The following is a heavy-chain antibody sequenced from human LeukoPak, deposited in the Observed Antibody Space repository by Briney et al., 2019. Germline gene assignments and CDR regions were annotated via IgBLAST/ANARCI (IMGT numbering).Heavy chain of an antibody. CDR1: GYTFTGYY. CDR2: INPNSGGT. J-gene: IGHJ4*02. Sequence: ASVKVSCKASGYTFTGYYMHWVRQAPGQGLEWMGRINPNSGGTNYAQKFQGRVTMIRDTSISTAYMELIRLRSEESAVYYCERSPIRERIVVVIRFLPDYWGQGTLVTVSS. V-gene: IGHV1-2*06. D-gene: IGHD3-22*01. CDR3: ERSPIRERIVVVIRFLPDY.